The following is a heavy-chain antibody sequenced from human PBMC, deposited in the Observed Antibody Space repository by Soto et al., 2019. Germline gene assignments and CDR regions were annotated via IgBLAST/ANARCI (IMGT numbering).Heavy chain of an antibody. D-gene: IGHD6-6*01. CDR2: IKSKTDGGTT. V-gene: IGHV3-15*07. Sequence: EVQLVESGGGLVKPGGSLRLSCAASGFTFSNAWMNWVRQAPGKGLEWVGRIKSKTDGGTTDYAAPVKGRFTISRDDSKNTLYLQMNSLNTEDTAVYYCTTGSIAPYISVHFDYWGQGTLVTVSS. CDR1: GFTFSNAW. CDR3: TTGSIAPYISVHFDY. J-gene: IGHJ4*02.